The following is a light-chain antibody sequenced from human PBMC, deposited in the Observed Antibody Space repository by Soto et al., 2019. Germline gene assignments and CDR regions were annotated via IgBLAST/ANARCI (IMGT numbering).Light chain of an antibody. CDR1: QSVSSTY. Sequence: ESVLTQSPGTLSLSPGERATLSCRASQSVSSTYFAWYQHKPGQPPRVLIYGASSRATGIADRFSGSGSGTDFILTISRLEPEDFAVYYCQQYGSSTITFGQGTRLEIK. J-gene: IGKJ5*01. CDR2: GAS. CDR3: QQYGSSTIT. V-gene: IGKV3-20*01.